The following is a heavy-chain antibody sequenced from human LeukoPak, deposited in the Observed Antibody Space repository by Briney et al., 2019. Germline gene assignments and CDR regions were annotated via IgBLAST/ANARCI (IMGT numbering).Heavy chain of an antibody. J-gene: IGHJ3*02. CDR3: ASYSSSSLSAFDI. CDR2: IYYSGST. D-gene: IGHD6-6*01. CDR1: GGSISGYY. V-gene: IGHV4-39*07. Sequence: PSETLSLTCTVSGGSISGYYWGWIRQPPGKGLEWIGSIYYSGSTYYNPSLKSRVTISVDTSKNQFSLKLNSVTAADTAVHYCASYSSSSLSAFDIWGQGTMVTVSS.